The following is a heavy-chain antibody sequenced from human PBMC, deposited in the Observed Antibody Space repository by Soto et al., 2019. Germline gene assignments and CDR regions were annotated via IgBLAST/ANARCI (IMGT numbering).Heavy chain of an antibody. CDR2: IMPIFRTA. J-gene: IGHJ6*02. Sequence: QVQVEQSGAEVKKPGSSVKVSCKASGGTFSTAAISWVRQAPGQGLEWMGGIMPIFRTADYAQKFQGRVTITADESTTTAYLELRSLRSEDTAVYYCARDKDRPKLGGNYYYIMDVWGQGTTVTVSS. CDR3: ARDKDRPKLGGNYYYIMDV. V-gene: IGHV1-69*12. D-gene: IGHD3-3*02. CDR1: GGTFSTAA.